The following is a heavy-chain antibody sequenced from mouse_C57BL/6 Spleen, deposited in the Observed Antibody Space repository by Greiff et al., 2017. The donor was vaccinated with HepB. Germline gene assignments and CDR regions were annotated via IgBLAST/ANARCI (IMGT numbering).Heavy chain of an antibody. CDR2: ISSGSSTI. Sequence: EVQRVESGGGLVKPGGSLKLSCAASGFTFSDYGMHWVRQAPEKGLEWVAYISSGSSTIYYADTVKGRFTISRDNAKNTLFLQMTSLRSEDTAMYYCARRVYYDYDDYFDYWGQGTTLTVSS. J-gene: IGHJ2*01. V-gene: IGHV5-17*01. CDR1: GFTFSDYG. D-gene: IGHD2-4*01. CDR3: ARRVYYDYDDYFDY.